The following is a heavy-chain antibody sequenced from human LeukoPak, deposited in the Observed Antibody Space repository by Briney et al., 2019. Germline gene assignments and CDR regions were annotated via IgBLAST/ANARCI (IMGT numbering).Heavy chain of an antibody. J-gene: IGHJ4*02. D-gene: IGHD6-6*01. CDR3: ARDISSSSGLDY. Sequence: ASAKVSCKASGYTFTGYYMHWVRQAPGQGLEWMGRINPNSGGTNYAQKFQGRVTMTRDTSISTAYMELSRLRSDDTAVYYCARDISSSSGLDYWGQGTLVTVSS. V-gene: IGHV1-2*06. CDR2: INPNSGGT. CDR1: GYTFTGYY.